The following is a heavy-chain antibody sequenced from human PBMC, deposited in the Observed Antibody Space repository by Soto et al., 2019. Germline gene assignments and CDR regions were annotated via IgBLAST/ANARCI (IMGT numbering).Heavy chain of an antibody. Sequence: QITLKESGPPLVKPTQTLTLTCTFSGFSLSTSGVGVGWIRQPPGKALEWLALIYWDDDKRYSPSLKSRLTITKHTSKNQLVLTMTNMDPVDTATYYCAHRRCGGDCYAYFDYWGQGTLVTVSS. CDR2: IYWDDDK. CDR3: AHRRCGGDCYAYFDY. D-gene: IGHD2-21*02. J-gene: IGHJ4*02. V-gene: IGHV2-5*02. CDR1: GFSLSTSGVG.